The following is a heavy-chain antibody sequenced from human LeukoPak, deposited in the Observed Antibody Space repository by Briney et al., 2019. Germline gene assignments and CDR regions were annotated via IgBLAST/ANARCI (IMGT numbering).Heavy chain of an antibody. J-gene: IGHJ3*01. Sequence: SVKVSCKASGDTFSNYVISWFRQAPGQRPEWMGGITLMFGSTYFTQKFQGRVTFTADDSTTTAYMELSSLKFEDTAVYYCARDDPDGVVIPGGGDVLGQGTLVTVSS. CDR2: ITLMFGST. CDR1: GDTFSNYV. V-gene: IGHV1-69*13. D-gene: IGHD2-21*01. CDR3: ARDDPDGVVIPGGGDV.